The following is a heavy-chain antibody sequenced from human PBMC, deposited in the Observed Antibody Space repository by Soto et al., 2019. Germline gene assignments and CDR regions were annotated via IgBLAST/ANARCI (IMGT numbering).Heavy chain of an antibody. CDR1: GYTFTSYD. CDR3: AREYDFWSGSLGDYYYYMDV. CDR2: MNPNSGNT. J-gene: IGHJ6*03. V-gene: IGHV1-8*01. D-gene: IGHD3-3*01. Sequence: ASVKVSCKASGYTFTSYDINWVRQATGQGLERMGWMNPNSGNTGYAQKFQGRVTMTRNTSISTAYMELSSLRSEDTAVYYCAREYDFWSGSLGDYYYYMDVWGKGTTVTVSS.